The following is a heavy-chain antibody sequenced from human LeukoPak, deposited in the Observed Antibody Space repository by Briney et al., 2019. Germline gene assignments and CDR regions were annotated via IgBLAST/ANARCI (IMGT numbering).Heavy chain of an antibody. Sequence: ASVKVSCKASGYTFTGYYMHWVRQAPGQGLEWMGWISADNGNTYYTQKFQGRVTFTTDTSTSTAYRELRSLRSDDTAVYFCARVDILTGYYFFDYWGQGTLVTVSS. D-gene: IGHD3-9*01. J-gene: IGHJ4*02. CDR2: ISADNGNT. CDR3: ARVDILTGYYFFDY. V-gene: IGHV1-18*04. CDR1: GYTFTGYY.